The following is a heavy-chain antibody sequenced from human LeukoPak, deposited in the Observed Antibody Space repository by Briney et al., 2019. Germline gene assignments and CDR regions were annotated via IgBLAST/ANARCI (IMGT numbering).Heavy chain of an antibody. J-gene: IGHJ4*02. Sequence: ETLSLTCAVYGGSFSGYYWSWIRQPPGKGLEWVSSISSSSSYIYYADSLKGRITISRDNAKNSLYLQMNGLRAEDTAVYYCTRDRVVVVPAAFDYWGQGTLVTVSS. V-gene: IGHV3-21*01. CDR1: GGSFSGYY. CDR3: TRDRVVVVPAAFDY. D-gene: IGHD2-2*01. CDR2: ISSSSSYI.